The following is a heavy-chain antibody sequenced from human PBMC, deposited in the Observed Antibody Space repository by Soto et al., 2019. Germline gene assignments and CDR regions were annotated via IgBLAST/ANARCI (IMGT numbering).Heavy chain of an antibody. CDR3: VKARSGNYKYYLDY. CDR1: GFIFSSYA. Sequence: PGGSLRLSCGASGFIFSSYAMNWVRHAPGKGLEWVAGISGSGISTYYADSVKGRFTISRDNSKNTLYLKLNSLRTEDTAVYYCVKARSGNYKYYLDYWGQGTLITVSS. D-gene: IGHD3-22*01. V-gene: IGHV3-23*01. J-gene: IGHJ4*02. CDR2: ISGSGIST.